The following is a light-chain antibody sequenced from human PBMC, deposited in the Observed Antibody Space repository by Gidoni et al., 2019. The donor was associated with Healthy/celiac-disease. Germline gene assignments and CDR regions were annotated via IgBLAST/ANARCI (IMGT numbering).Light chain of an antibody. J-gene: IGKJ5*01. V-gene: IGKV3-20*01. CDR2: GAS. Sequence: DIVLTQSPGTLSLSPGERATLSCRASQSVSSSYLAWYQQKPGQAPRLLIYGASSRATGIPDMCSGSGSGTDFTLTISRLEPEDFAVYYCQQYGSSITFGQGTRLEIK. CDR1: QSVSSSY. CDR3: QQYGSSIT.